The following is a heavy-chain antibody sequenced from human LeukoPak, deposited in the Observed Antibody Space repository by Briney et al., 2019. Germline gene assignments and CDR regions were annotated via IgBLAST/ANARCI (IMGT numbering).Heavy chain of an antibody. CDR1: GGSISSGDYY. V-gene: IGHV4-30-4*01. CDR2: IYYSGST. D-gene: IGHD6-25*01. J-gene: IGHJ4*02. Sequence: SETLSLTCTVSGGSISSGDYYWSWIRQPPGKGREWIGYIYYSGSTYYNPSLKSRVTISVDTSKNQFSLKLSSVTAADTAVYYCARDGGIAAEDDYWGQGTLVTVSS. CDR3: ARDGGIAAEDDY.